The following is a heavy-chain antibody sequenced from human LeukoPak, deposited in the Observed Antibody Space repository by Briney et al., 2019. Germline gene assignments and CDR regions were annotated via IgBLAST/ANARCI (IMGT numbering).Heavy chain of an antibody. V-gene: IGHV3-23*01. D-gene: IGHD6-13*01. CDR1: GFRFRSHA. Sequence: QPGGSLRLSCVVSGFRFRSHAMSWVRQAPGKGLEWVSTISGSGGSTYYADSVKGRFTISRDNSKNTLFLQMNSLRADDTAVYFCAKDQKSIAATGYDYWGQGTLVTVSS. CDR2: ISGSGGST. J-gene: IGHJ4*02. CDR3: AKDQKSIAATGYDY.